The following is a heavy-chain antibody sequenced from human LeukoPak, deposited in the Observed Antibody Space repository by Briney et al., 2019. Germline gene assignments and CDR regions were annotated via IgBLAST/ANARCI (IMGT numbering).Heavy chain of an antibody. Sequence: ASVKVSCKASGGTFSSYAISWVRQAPGQGLEWMGRIIPIFGTANYAQKFQGRVTITTDESTSTAHMELSSLRSEDTAVYYCASDVDGMVRGGPPHFDYWGQGTLVTVSS. V-gene: IGHV1-69*05. CDR2: IIPIFGTA. D-gene: IGHD3-10*01. CDR1: GGTFSSYA. J-gene: IGHJ4*02. CDR3: ASDVDGMVRGGPPHFDY.